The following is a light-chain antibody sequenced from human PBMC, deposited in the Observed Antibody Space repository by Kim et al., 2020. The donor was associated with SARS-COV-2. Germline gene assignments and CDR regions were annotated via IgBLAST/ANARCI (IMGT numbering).Light chain of an antibody. Sequence: ASVGDRVTITCRASQYITRRLAWYQQKPGKAAKVLISKASTLESGVPSTFSGSGSGTDFTLTISSLQPDDFATYYCQQYDTYPWTFGQGTKVDIK. V-gene: IGKV1-5*03. CDR3: QQYDTYPWT. CDR2: KAS. J-gene: IGKJ1*01. CDR1: QYITRR.